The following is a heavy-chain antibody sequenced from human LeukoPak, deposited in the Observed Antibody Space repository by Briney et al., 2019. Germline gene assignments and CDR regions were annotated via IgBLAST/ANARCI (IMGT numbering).Heavy chain of an antibody. Sequence: HSGGSLRLSCAASGFTFSSYGMHWVRQAPGKGLEWVAVIWYDGSNKYYADSVKGRFTISRDNSKNTLYLQMNSLRAEDTAVYYCARDLRTDGYSIPFDYWGQGTLVTVSS. D-gene: IGHD5-24*01. V-gene: IGHV3-33*01. CDR1: GFTFSSYG. J-gene: IGHJ4*02. CDR3: ARDLRTDGYSIPFDY. CDR2: IWYDGSNK.